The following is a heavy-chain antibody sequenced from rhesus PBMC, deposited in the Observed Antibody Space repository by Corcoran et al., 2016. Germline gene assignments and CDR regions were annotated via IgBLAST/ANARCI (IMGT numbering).Heavy chain of an antibody. V-gene: IGHV4S18*01. CDR2: IYRRSEST. D-gene: IGHD6-25*01. CDR3: AGRHSGSWNSLHFDY. CDR1: GGSLSSSNG. Sequence: QVQLQESGPGLVKPSETLSLTCSVSGGSLSSSNGWSGIRPPLGKGLEEGGAIYRRSESTNYDPTSKSRITISKSTCQNQLSLKLSSVTAADTAVYYCAGRHSGSWNSLHFDYWGQGVLVTVSS. J-gene: IGHJ4*01.